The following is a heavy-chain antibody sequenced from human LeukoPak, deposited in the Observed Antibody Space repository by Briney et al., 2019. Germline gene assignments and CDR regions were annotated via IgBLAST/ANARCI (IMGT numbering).Heavy chain of an antibody. J-gene: IGHJ4*02. CDR2: ISAYNGNT. CDR3: ARDFVDTVMVADY. D-gene: IGHD5-18*01. V-gene: IGHV1-18*01. CDR1: GYTFTSYG. Sequence: ASVKVSCKASGYTFTSYGISWVRQAPGQGLEWMGWISAYNGNTNYAQKFQDRVTMTTDTPTSTAYMELRSLRSDDTAVYYCARDFVDTVMVADYWGQGTLVTVSS.